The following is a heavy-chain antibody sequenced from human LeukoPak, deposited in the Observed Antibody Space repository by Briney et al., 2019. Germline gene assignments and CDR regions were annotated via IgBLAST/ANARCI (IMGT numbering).Heavy chain of an antibody. CDR2: IYYSGST. Sequence: PSETLSLTCTVSGGSISSYYWSWIRQPPGKGLEWIGYIYYSGSTNYNPSLKSRATISVDTSKNQFSLKLSSVTAADTAVYYCARGSSVEMATISFGYWGQGTLVTVSS. D-gene: IGHD5-24*01. CDR1: GGSISSYY. V-gene: IGHV4-59*01. J-gene: IGHJ4*02. CDR3: ARGSSVEMATISFGY.